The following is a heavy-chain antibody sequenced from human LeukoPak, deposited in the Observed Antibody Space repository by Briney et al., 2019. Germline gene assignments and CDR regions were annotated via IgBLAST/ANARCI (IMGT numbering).Heavy chain of an antibody. V-gene: IGHV3-11*01. CDR1: GFTFSDYY. Sequence: PGGSLRLSCAASGFTFSDYYMSWIRQAPGKGLEWVSYISSSGSTIYYADSVKGRFTISRDNAKNSLYLQMNSLRAEDTAVYYCARAPKFRLVGVPKGPFDPWGQGTLVTVSS. J-gene: IGHJ5*02. CDR3: ARAPKFRLVGVPKGPFDP. D-gene: IGHD1-26*01. CDR2: ISSSGSTI.